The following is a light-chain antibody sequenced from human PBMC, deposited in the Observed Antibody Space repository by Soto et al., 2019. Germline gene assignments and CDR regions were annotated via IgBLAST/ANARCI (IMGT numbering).Light chain of an antibody. J-gene: IGLJ2*01. V-gene: IGLV1-51*01. CDR2: DNN. CDR3: ATWDGSMPGEV. CDR1: SSNIGNNY. Sequence: QSVLTQSPSVSAAPGQKVTISCSGSSSNIGNNYVSSYQQLPGTAPNLLIYDNNKRPSGIPDRFSGSKSGTSGTLDITGLQTGDEADYYCATWDGSMPGEVFGGGTKVTVL.